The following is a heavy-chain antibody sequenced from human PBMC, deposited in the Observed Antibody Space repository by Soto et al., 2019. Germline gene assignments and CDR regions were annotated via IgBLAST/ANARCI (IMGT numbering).Heavy chain of an antibody. V-gene: IGHV3-72*01. CDR1: GFSVSAWY. CDR2: LKDSSQNYAT. Sequence: EVQLVESGGGLVQPGGSARLSCAASGFSVSAWYMDWVRQAPGKGLEWVARLKDSSQNYATEYAASVKGRFTVSRQASQNSTYLQMNSLKIEETAVYYCAREGDARWLDSWGQGTLVTVS. D-gene: IGHD1-26*01. CDR3: AREGDARWLDS. J-gene: IGHJ5*01.